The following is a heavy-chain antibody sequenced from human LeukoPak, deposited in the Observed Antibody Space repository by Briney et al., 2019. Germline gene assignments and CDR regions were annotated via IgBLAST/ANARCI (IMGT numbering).Heavy chain of an antibody. CDR1: GFTFSGSA. J-gene: IGHJ5*02. V-gene: IGHV3-73*01. CDR2: IRSKANSYAT. CDR3: TRLVGGYYYGWFDP. D-gene: IGHD3-22*01. Sequence: PGGSLRLSCAASGFTFSGSAMPWVRQASGKGLEWVGRIRSKANSYATAYAASVKGRFTISRDDSKNTAYLQMNSLKTEDTAVYYCTRLVGGYYYGWFDPWGQGTLVTVSS.